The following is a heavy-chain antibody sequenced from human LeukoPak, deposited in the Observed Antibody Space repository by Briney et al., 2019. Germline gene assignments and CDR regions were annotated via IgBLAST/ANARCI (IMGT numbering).Heavy chain of an antibody. Sequence: GASVKVSCKASGGTFSSYAISWVRQAPGQGLEWMGGIIPIFGTANYAQKFQGRVTITTDESTSTANMELSSLRSEDTAVYYCARGAQLRYFDWLLFGWGQGTLVTVSS. V-gene: IGHV1-69*05. D-gene: IGHD3-9*01. CDR3: ARGAQLRYFDWLLFG. CDR1: GGTFSSYA. CDR2: IIPIFGTA. J-gene: IGHJ4*02.